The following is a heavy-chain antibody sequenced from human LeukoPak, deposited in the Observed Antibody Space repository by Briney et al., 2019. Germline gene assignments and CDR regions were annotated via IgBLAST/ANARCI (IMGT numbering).Heavy chain of an antibody. CDR3: AKDRTHIVVVTAIDYFDY. V-gene: IGHV3-23*01. CDR1: GFTFSSYA. CDR2: ISGSGGST. D-gene: IGHD2-21*02. J-gene: IGHJ4*02. Sequence: PGGSLRLSCAASGFTFSSYAMSWVRQAPGKGLEWVSAISGSGGSTYYADSVKGRFTISRDNSKNTLYLQMNGLRAEDTAVYYCAKDRTHIVVVTAIDYFDYWGQGTLVTVSS.